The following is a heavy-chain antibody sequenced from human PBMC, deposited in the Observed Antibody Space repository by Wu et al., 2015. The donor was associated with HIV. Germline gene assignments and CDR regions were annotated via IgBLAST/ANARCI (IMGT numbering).Heavy chain of an antibody. V-gene: IGHV1-8*03. J-gene: IGHJ6*03. D-gene: IGHD5-12*01. Sequence: QVQLVQSGAEVKKPGASVSVSCKAFGYTFSNYYMHWVRQAPGQGLEWMGWMNPNSGNTGYAQKFQGRVTITRNTSISTAYMELSSLRSEDTAVYYCARGLDIVATQYIHYYYYMDVWGKGTTVTVSS. CDR3: ARGLDIVATQYIHYYYYMDV. CDR2: MNPNSGNT. CDR1: GYTFSNYY.